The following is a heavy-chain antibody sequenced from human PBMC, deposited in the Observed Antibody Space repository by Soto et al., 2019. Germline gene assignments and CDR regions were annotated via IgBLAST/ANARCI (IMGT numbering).Heavy chain of an antibody. J-gene: IGHJ5*01. D-gene: IGHD5-12*01. CDR3: ARDAYNYGYLSS. CDR2: ISHDGSDI. CDR1: GFTFSIYI. Sequence: GGSLRLSCAAFGFTFSIYIMHWVRKVPGKGLEWLAVISHDGSDIYYDDSVKGRFTISRDNSNSTLFLHMNSLRPEDTAVYYCARDAYNYGYLSSWVQGTLVTVSS. V-gene: IGHV3-30-3*01.